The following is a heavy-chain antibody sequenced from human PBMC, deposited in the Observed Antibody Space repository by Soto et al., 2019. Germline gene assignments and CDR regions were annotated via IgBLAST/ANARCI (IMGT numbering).Heavy chain of an antibody. D-gene: IGHD6-19*01. CDR3: GRGHSSGWYYYDY. J-gene: IGHJ4*02. Sequence: ASVKVSCKASGYTFTGYYMHWVRQAPGQGLEWMGWINPNSGGTNYAQKFQGWVTMTRDTSISTAYMELSRQRSDDTAVYYCGRGHSSGWYYYDYWGQGSLVTVSS. V-gene: IGHV1-2*04. CDR1: GYTFTGYY. CDR2: INPNSGGT.